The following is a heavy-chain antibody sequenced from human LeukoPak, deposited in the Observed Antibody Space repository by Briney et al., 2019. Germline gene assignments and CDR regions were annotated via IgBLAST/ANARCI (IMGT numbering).Heavy chain of an antibody. CDR2: IYSGGST. V-gene: IGHV3-66*01. D-gene: IGHD3-22*01. CDR3: ASDYYDSSGHKHEVDY. CDR1: GFTFSNAW. Sequence: GGSLRLSCAASGFTFSNAWMSWVRQAPGKGLEWVSVIYSGGSTYYADSAKGRFTISRDNSKNTLYLQMNSLRAEDTAVYYCASDYYDSSGHKHEVDYWGQGTLVTVSS. J-gene: IGHJ4*02.